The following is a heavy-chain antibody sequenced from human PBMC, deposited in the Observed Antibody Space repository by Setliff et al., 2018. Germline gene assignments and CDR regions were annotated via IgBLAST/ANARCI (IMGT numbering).Heavy chain of an antibody. CDR2: SSSNGGST. Sequence: LRLSCSASGFTLSSYARHWVRTAAGKGLEYVSASSSNGGSTYYADSAKGRFTISRDNSKNTLYLQMSSLRAEDTAVYSCVKPLWRSSSWAYFDYWGQGTLVTVSS. CDR1: GFTLSSYA. V-gene: IGHV3-64D*09. J-gene: IGHJ4*02. D-gene: IGHD6-13*01. CDR3: VKPLWRSSSWAYFDY.